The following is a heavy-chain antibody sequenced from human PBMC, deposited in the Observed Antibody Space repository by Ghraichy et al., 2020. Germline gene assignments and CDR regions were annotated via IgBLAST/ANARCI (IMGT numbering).Heavy chain of an antibody. D-gene: IGHD3-16*01. CDR2: VSSSGST. J-gene: IGHJ4*02. CDR1: GGSIRNYQ. V-gene: IGHV4-59*08. CDR3: ASGVFQFEY. Sequence: SETLSLICSVSGGSIRNYQWNWIRQSPGKRLEWIGYVSSSGSTNYNPSLKSRVTFSLDTSRNQLSMNLSAVTATDPAVYYCASGVFQFEYWGQGTLVSVAS.